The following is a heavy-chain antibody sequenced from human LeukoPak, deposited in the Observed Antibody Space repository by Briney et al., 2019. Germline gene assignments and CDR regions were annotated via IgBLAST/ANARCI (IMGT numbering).Heavy chain of an antibody. V-gene: IGHV4-34*01. J-gene: IGHJ5*02. CDR1: GGSFSGYY. D-gene: IGHD3-3*01. Sequence: SETLSLTCAVYGGSFSGYYWSWIRQPPGKGLEWIGEINHNGSTNYNPSLKSRVTISVDTSKNQFSLKVRSVAAADTAVYYCAGGPPLAGVLRFLEWPPRWFDPWGQGTLVTVSS. CDR3: AGGPPLAGVLRFLEWPPRWFDP. CDR2: INHNGST.